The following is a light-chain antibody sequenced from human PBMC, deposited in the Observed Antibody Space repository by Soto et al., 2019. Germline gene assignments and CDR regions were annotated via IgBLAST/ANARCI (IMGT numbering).Light chain of an antibody. CDR2: EVS. Sequence: QSALTQPASVSGSPGQSITISCSGASSDIGPYDYVSWYQHHPGRAPKLLIYEVSNRPSGVSYRFSGSKSGNTASLTISGRQDEDEGDYYCTTFAPGRIYVFGSGTKLTVL. V-gene: IGLV2-14*01. CDR3: TTFAPGRIYV. CDR1: SSDIGPYDY. J-gene: IGLJ1*01.